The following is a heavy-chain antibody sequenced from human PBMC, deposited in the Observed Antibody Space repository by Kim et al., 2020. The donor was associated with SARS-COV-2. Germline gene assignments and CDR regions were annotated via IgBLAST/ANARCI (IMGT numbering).Heavy chain of an antibody. CDR3: AKRLGKKRWLQLQNYYYYYGMDV. D-gene: IGHD5-12*01. CDR2: ISGSGGST. V-gene: IGHV3-23*01. J-gene: IGHJ6*02. CDR1: GITFSSYA. Sequence: GGSLRLSCAASGITFSSYAMSWVRQAPGKGLEWVSAISGSGGSTYYADSVKGRFTISRDNSKNTLYLQMNSLRAEDTAVYYCAKRLGKKRWLQLQNYYYYYGMDVWGQGTTVTVSS.